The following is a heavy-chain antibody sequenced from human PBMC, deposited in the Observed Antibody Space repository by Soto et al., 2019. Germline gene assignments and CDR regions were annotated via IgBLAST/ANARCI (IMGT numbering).Heavy chain of an antibody. J-gene: IGHJ4*02. D-gene: IGHD5-12*01. CDR3: ARVSGYYLPDY. Sequence: QVQLVQSGAEEKKPGASVKVSCKASGYTFTNYAMHWVRQAPGQRLEWMGWINAGNGNTKYSQKFQGRVTSTRDTSASTAYMERSSLRSEDTAVYYCARVSGYYLPDYWGQGTLVTVSS. V-gene: IGHV1-3*05. CDR2: INAGNGNT. CDR1: GYTFTNYA.